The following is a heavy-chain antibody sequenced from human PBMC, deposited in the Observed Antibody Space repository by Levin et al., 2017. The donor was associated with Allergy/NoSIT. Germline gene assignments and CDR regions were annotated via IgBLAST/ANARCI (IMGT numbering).Heavy chain of an antibody. CDR1: GYTFRNHW. CDR2: IGPDNSDT. Sequence: NHGESLKISCEASGYTFRNHWIGWVRQTPGKGLEWVGIIGPDNSDTRYSPSFEGQVTISVDKSISTAYLQWSSLKASDIGIYYCVRLESDAYYYVFYWGQGTLVTVSS. J-gene: IGHJ4*02. D-gene: IGHD3-16*01. V-gene: IGHV5-51*01. CDR3: VRLESDAYYYVFY.